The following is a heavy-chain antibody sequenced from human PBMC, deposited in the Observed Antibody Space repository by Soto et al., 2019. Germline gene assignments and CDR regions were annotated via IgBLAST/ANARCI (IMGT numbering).Heavy chain of an antibody. CDR2: ISSSGSTI. V-gene: IGHV3-48*03. D-gene: IGHD2-8*02. CDR3: AREGVGSPTGYYYYGMDV. Sequence: HPGGSLRLSCAASGFTFSSYEMNWVRQAPGKGLEWVSYISSSGSTIYYADSVKGRFTISRDNAKNSLYLQMNSLRAEDTAVYYCAREGVGSPTGYYYYGMDVWGQGTTVTVSS. J-gene: IGHJ6*02. CDR1: GFTFSSYE.